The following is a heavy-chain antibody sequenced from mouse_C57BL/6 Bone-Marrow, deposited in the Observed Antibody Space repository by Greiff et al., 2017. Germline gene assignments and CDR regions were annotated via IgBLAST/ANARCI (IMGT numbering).Heavy chain of an antibody. D-gene: IGHD3-1*01. CDR2: IYPRSGNT. CDR3: ARGGLKRAMDY. V-gene: IGHV1-81*01. Sequence: VKLMESGAELARPGASVKLSCKASGYTFTSYGISWAKQRTGQGLEWIGEIYPRSGNTYYNEKVKGKATLTADKSSSTAYMELRSLTSEDSAVYFCARGGLKRAMDYWGQGTSVTVSS. CDR1: GYTFTSYG. J-gene: IGHJ4*01.